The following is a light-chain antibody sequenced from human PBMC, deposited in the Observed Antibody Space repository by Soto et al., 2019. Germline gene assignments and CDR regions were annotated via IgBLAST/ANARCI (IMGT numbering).Light chain of an antibody. Sequence: DIQMTQSPSTLSASVGDRVISTCRASQYINTWLAWYQQKPGRAPKLLIYSSSSLESGVPSSFSGSGSGSEFTLTISSLQSDDFATYYCQQYQGFPFTFGQGTKLEI. J-gene: IGKJ2*01. CDR1: QYINTW. CDR2: SSS. V-gene: IGKV1-5*03. CDR3: QQYQGFPFT.